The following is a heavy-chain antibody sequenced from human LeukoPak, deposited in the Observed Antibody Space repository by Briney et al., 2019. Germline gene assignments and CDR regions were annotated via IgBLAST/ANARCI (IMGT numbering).Heavy chain of an antibody. J-gene: IGHJ4*02. Sequence: GESLKISCKGSGYSFTSYWIGWVCQMPGKGLEWMGIIYPDDSDARYSPSFQGQVTISADKSISTAFLQWSSLKASDTATYYCARLSSGWCFNFWGQGTLVTVSS. CDR3: ARLSSGWCFNF. D-gene: IGHD6-19*01. CDR1: GYSFTSYW. CDR2: IYPDDSDA. V-gene: IGHV5-51*01.